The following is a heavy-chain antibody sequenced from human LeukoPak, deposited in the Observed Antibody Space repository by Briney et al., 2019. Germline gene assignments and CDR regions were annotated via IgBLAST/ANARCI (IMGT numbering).Heavy chain of an antibody. D-gene: IGHD2-2*01. CDR2: ISAYNGNT. V-gene: IGHV1-18*01. CDR1: GYTFTSYG. Sequence: ASVKVSCKAAGYTFTSYGISWVRQAPGQGLEWMGWISAYNGNTNYAQKLQGRVTMTTGTSTSTAYMELRSLRSDDTAVYYCARDQGSIVVVPAANSGKIAAAGCFDYWGQGTLVTVSS. CDR3: ARDQGSIVVVPAANSGKIAAAGCFDY. J-gene: IGHJ4*02.